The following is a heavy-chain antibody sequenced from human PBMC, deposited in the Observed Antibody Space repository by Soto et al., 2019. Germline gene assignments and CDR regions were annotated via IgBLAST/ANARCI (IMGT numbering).Heavy chain of an antibody. J-gene: IGHJ6*02. CDR2: ISVYSGKT. CDR1: GYTFSSYG. CDR3: VRSAMAGEYYYGGMDV. Sequence: ASVKVSCKASGYTFSSYGITWVRQAPGQGLEWMGWISVYSGKTSYAQKLQDRVTMSTDTSTSTAYMELRSLRSDDTAFYYCVRSAMAGEYYYGGMDVWGRGXTVTGYS. V-gene: IGHV1-18*04. D-gene: IGHD1-26*01.